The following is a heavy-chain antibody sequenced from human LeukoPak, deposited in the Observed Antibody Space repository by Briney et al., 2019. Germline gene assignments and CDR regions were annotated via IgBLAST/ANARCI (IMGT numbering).Heavy chain of an antibody. J-gene: IGHJ4*02. V-gene: IGHV1-69*04. CDR2: IIPIFGIA. CDR3: ARGSQDSSGYSDY. Sequence: ASVKVSCKASGGTFSSYAISWVRQALGQGLEWMGRIIPIFGIANYAQKFQGRVTITADKSTSTAYMELSSLRSEDTAVYYCARGSQDSSGYSDYWGQGTLVTVSS. CDR1: GGTFSSYA. D-gene: IGHD3-22*01.